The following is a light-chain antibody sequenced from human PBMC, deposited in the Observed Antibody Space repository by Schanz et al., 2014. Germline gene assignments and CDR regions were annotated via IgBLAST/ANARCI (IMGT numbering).Light chain of an antibody. J-gene: IGLJ3*02. CDR1: SSDIGAYNY. CDR2: DVS. CDR3: SSYTSSSTWV. Sequence: QSALTQPASVSGSPGQSITISCTGTSSDIGAYNYVSWFQHHPGKAPKVVISDVSNRPSGVSSRFSGSKSGNTASLTISGLQAEDEADYYCSSYTSSSTWVFGGGTKLTVL. V-gene: IGLV2-14*03.